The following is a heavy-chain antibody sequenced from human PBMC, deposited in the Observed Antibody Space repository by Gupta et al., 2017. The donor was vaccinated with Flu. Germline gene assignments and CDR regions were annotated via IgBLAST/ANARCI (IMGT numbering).Heavy chain of an antibody. CDR3: ARSKWELLHTPGNYFDY. CDR1: GFTFSSYS. D-gene: IGHD1-26*01. CDR2: ISSSSSYI. Sequence: EVQLVESGGGLVKPGGSLRLSCAASGFTFSSYSMNWVRQAPGKGLEWVSSISSSSSYIYYADSVKGRFTISRDNAKNSLYLQMNSLRAEDTAVYYCARSKWELLHTPGNYFDYWGQGTLVTVSS. V-gene: IGHV3-21*01. J-gene: IGHJ4*02.